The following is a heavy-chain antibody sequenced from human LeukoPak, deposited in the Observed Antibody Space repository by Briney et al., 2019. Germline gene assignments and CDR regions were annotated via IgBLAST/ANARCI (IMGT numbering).Heavy chain of an antibody. V-gene: IGHV4-34*01. D-gene: IGHD3-10*01. J-gene: IGHJ6*02. CDR1: GVSISRWC. CDR3: ARGRRGYGMDV. Sequence: SETLSLTCSVSGVSISRWCWNWIRQPPGKGLEWIGEINHSGSTNYNPSLKSRVTISVDTSKNQFSLKLSSVTAADTAVYYCARGRRGYGMDVWGQGTTVTVSS. CDR2: INHSGST.